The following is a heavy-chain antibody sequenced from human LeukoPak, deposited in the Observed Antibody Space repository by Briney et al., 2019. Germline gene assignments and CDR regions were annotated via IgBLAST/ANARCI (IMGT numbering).Heavy chain of an antibody. CDR2: ISSSGSTI. CDR1: GFTFSSYE. V-gene: IGHV3-48*03. Sequence: GGSLRLSCAASGFTFSSYEMNWVRQAPGKGLEWVSHISSSGSTIYYADSVKGRFTISRDNAKNSLYLQMNSLRAEDTAVYYCAREGAAYNWFDPWGQGTLVTVSS. D-gene: IGHD2-15*01. J-gene: IGHJ5*02. CDR3: AREGAAYNWFDP.